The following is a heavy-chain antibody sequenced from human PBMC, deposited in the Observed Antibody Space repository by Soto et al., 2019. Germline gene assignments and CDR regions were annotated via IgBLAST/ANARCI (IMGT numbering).Heavy chain of an antibody. J-gene: IGHJ4*02. V-gene: IGHV3-23*01. Sequence: GSLRLSCTGSGFTFSTYAMRWLRQAPGKGLEWVSSISERADRTYYVDSVKGRFTISRDNSKNTLYLQMNSLRAEDTAVYYCANVIGYYFESWGQGT. CDR3: ANVIGYYFES. D-gene: IGHD6-13*01. CDR2: ISERADRT. CDR1: GFTFSTYA.